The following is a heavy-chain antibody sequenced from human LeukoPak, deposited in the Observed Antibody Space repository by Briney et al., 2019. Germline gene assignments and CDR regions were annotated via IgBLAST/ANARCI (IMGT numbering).Heavy chain of an antibody. D-gene: IGHD3-9*01. Sequence: SETLSLTCAVYSGSFSGYYWSWIRQPPGKGLEWIGEINHSGSTNYNPSLKSRVTISVDTSKNQFSLKLSSVTAADTAVYYCARGALRYFDWLPSPNWFDPWGQGTLVTVSS. V-gene: IGHV4-34*01. CDR3: ARGALRYFDWLPSPNWFDP. CDR2: INHSGST. J-gene: IGHJ5*02. CDR1: SGSFSGYY.